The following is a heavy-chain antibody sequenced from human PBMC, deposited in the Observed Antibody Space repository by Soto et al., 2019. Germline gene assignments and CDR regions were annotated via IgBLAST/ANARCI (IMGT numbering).Heavy chain of an antibody. CDR1: GGSISSYY. CDR2: ILYSGST. CDR3: ARDHEYGDYSYFDY. V-gene: IGHV4-59*01. J-gene: IGHJ4*02. Sequence: SDTLSLTCTVSGGSISSYYWIWIRQPPGKGLEWIGYILYSGSTNYNPSLKSRVTISVDTSKNQFSLKLSSVTAADTAVYYCARDHEYGDYSYFDYWGQGIMVTV. D-gene: IGHD4-17*01.